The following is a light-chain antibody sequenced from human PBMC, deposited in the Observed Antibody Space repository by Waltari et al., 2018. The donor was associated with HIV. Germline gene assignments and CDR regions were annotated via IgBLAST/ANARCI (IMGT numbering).Light chain of an antibody. V-gene: IGLV10-54*01. CDR2: SNN. CDR3: SSWDSSLSAWV. CDR1: INNVVNQG. J-gene: IGLJ3*02. Sequence: QSGLTQPPSVSKSLRQTAIITCAGDINNVVNQGAALLQEHQGRPPKPLSYSNNNRPSGVSGRFSSSRSADTAYLSISLLQSDDEADYFCSSWDSSLSAWVFGGGTRLTVL.